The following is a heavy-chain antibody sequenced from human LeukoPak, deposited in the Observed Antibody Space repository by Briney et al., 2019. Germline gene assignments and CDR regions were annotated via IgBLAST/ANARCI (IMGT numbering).Heavy chain of an antibody. V-gene: IGHV4-59*01. D-gene: IGHD6-13*01. CDR2: IYYSGST. Sequence: PSETLSLTCTVSGGSISSYYGSWIRQPPGKGLEWIGYIYYSGSTNYNPSLKSRVTISVDASKNQFSLKLSSVTAADTAVYYCATARPYSSSWYRSDYWGQGTLVTVSS. J-gene: IGHJ4*02. CDR1: GGSISSYY. CDR3: ATARPYSSSWYRSDY.